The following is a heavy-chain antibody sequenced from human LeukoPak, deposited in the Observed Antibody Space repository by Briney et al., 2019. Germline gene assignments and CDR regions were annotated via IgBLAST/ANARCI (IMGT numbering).Heavy chain of an antibody. V-gene: IGHV4-59*01. CDR2: IYYSGST. J-gene: IGHJ4*02. CDR1: GGSISGYY. CDR3: ARGSGDYFDY. D-gene: IGHD2-15*01. Sequence: PSETVSLTCTVSGGSISGYYWSWIRQTPGKGLERIGHIYYSGSTNYNPSLKSRVTISVETSKNPFSLKLSLVNAADPAVYYCARGSGDYFDYWGQGTLVTVSS.